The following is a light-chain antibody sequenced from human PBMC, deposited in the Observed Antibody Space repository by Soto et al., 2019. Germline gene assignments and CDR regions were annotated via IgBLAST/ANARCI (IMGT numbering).Light chain of an antibody. J-gene: IGKJ4*01. CDR2: EAS. Sequence: EIVMTQSPATLSVSPGERATLSCRASQSVNSNLAWNQQKRGQAPRLLIYEASSRATGIPARFSASGSGTEFTLTISSLQSEDFAVYYCEQYNNWPLTFGGGTNVEIK. CDR3: EQYNNWPLT. V-gene: IGKV3-15*01. CDR1: QSVNSN.